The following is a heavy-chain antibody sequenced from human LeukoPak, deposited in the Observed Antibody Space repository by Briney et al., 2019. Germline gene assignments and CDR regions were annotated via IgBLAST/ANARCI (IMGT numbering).Heavy chain of an antibody. D-gene: IGHD6-13*01. CDR3: AKVIGAAAGHGPIDY. V-gene: IGHV3-30*02. CDR1: GFTFSSYG. CDR2: IRYDGSNK. J-gene: IGHJ4*02. Sequence: PGGSLRLSCAASGFTFSSYGMHWVRQAPGKGLEWVAFIRYDGSNKYYADSVKGRFTISRDNSKNTLYLQMNSLRAEDTAVYYCAKVIGAAAGHGPIDYWGQGTLVTVSS.